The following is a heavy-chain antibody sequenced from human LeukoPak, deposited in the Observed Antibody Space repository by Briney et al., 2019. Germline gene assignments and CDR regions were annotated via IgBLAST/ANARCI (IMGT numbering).Heavy chain of an antibody. CDR3: ARDAERGFDYSNSLKY. Sequence: GGSLRLSCTASGFTYSHYGMHWVRQAPGKGLEWVAVIWSDGTEKHYSDAVKGRFTISRDNFGKTLYLQMNSLRGDDTAVYYCARDAERGFDYSNSLKYWGQGTLVTVSS. CDR2: IWSDGTEK. CDR1: GFTYSHYG. D-gene: IGHD4-11*01. V-gene: IGHV3-33*08. J-gene: IGHJ4*02.